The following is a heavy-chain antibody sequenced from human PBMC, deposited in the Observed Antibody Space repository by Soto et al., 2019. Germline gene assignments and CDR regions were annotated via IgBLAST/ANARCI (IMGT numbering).Heavy chain of an antibody. CDR1: GFTFSSYG. D-gene: IGHD6-19*01. CDR3: AKERQWLVPYYYYGMDV. V-gene: IGHV3-30*18. CDR2: ISYDGSNK. J-gene: IGHJ6*02. Sequence: QVQLVESGGGVVQPGRSLRLSCAASGFTFSSYGMHWVRQAPGKGLEWVAVISYDGSNKYYADSVKGRFTISRYNSKNTLYLQMNSLRAEDTAVYYCAKERQWLVPYYYYGMDVWGQGTTVTVSS.